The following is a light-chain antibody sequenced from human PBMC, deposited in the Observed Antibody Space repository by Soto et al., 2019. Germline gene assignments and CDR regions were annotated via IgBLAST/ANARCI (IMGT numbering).Light chain of an antibody. V-gene: IGLV1-36*01. J-gene: IGLJ3*02. CDR3: AAWDDSLNGWV. Sequence: QSVLTQPPSVSEAPRQRVTISCSGSSSNIGNNAVNWYQQLPGQAPKLLIFYDDLLPSGVSDRFSGSKSGTSVSLAISSLQSEDEADYYWAAWDDSLNGWVFGGGTKVTVL. CDR1: SSNIGNNA. CDR2: YDD.